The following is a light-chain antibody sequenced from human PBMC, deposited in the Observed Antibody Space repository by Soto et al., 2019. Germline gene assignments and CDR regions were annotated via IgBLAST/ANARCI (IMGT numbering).Light chain of an antibody. V-gene: IGLV2-14*01. CDR3: SSYTSSSTLVV. J-gene: IGLJ2*01. CDR1: SSDVGGYNY. CDR2: DVS. Sequence: QSVLTQPASVSGSPGQWITISCTGTSSDVGGYNYVSWYQQHPGNAPKLMIYDVSNRPSGVSNRFSGSKSGNTASLTISGLQAEDEADYYCSSYTSSSTLVVFGGGTQLTVL.